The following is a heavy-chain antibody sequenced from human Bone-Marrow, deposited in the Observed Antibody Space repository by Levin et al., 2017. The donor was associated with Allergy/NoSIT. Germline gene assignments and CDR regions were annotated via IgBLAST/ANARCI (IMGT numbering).Heavy chain of an antibody. CDR3: ARNPSHCETTSCYEGAFDV. CDR2: IDWDDEK. D-gene: IGHD2-2*01. Sequence: QTLSLPCTLSGFSLTTYGMRVSWIRQTPGKALEWLARIDWDDEKFYNTSLNGRLTISKDTSKNQVVLIMTNMDPEDTATYYCARNPSHCETTSCYEGAFDVWGQGTMVTVSS. J-gene: IGHJ3*01. V-gene: IGHV2-70*04. CDR1: GFSLTTYGMR.